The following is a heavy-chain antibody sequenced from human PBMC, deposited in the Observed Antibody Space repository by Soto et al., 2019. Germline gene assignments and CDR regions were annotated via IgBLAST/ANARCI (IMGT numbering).Heavy chain of an antibody. CDR1: GYTFSNYA. V-gene: IGHV1-3*05. CDR2: INAGNGNT. Sequence: QVQLVQSGAEEKKPGASVKVSCKASGYTFSNYAMHWVRQAPGQRLEWMGWINAGNGNTKYSQKFQGRVTFTRDTSASTAYMELNSLRSEDTAVYYCARASDWFDPWGQGTLATVSS. J-gene: IGHJ5*02. CDR3: ARASDWFDP.